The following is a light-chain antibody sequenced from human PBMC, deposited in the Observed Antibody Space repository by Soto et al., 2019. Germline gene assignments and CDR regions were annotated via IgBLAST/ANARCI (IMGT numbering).Light chain of an antibody. J-gene: IGLJ2*01. V-gene: IGLV1-40*01. Sequence: QGVVTQPPSVSGAPGQRVTISCTGSSSNIGAGYHVHWYRQLPGTAPKLFIYGNSNRPSGVPDRFSGSKSGTSASLAITGLQAEDEADYYCQSYDSSLSVVFGGGTKVTVL. CDR3: QSYDSSLSVV. CDR1: SSNIGAGYH. CDR2: GNS.